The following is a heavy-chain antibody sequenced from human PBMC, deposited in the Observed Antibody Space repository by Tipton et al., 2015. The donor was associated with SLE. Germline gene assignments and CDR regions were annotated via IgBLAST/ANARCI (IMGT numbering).Heavy chain of an antibody. Sequence: TLSLTCTVSGGSISSYYWSWIRQPAGGGLEWIGRIYTNENTNYNPPLKSRVNISVDTSKNQFSLKLSSVTAADTAVYYCARSAGDGSSWAHFDYWGQGTLVTVSS. CDR1: GGSISSYY. V-gene: IGHV4-4*07. CDR2: IYTNENT. CDR3: ARSAGDGSSWAHFDY. D-gene: IGHD6-13*01. J-gene: IGHJ4*02.